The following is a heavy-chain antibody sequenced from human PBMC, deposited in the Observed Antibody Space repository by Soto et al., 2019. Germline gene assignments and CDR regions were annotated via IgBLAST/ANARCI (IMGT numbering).Heavy chain of an antibody. CDR2: ISYYSGSI. D-gene: IGHD2-15*01. CDR3: AKSMGGTANGMDV. V-gene: IGHV3-9*01. J-gene: IGHJ6*02. Sequence: EVQLVESGGGLVQPGRSLRLSCAASGFRFDDYGMHWVRQVPGKGLEGVSGISYYSGSIGYADSVKGRFTISRDNAKNSLYLQMNSLRAEDTALYYCAKSMGGTANGMDVWGQGTTVTVSS. CDR1: GFRFDDYG.